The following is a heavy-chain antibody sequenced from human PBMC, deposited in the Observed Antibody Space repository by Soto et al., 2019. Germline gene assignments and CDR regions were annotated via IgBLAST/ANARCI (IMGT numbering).Heavy chain of an antibody. D-gene: IGHD6-13*01. CDR3: AKGGSGSFIAPAGTGNWFAP. Sequence: EVQLVESGGGLVQPGRSLRLSCAASGFSFDDYAMYWVRQAPGKGLEWVSVISWNSRSIGYADSVKGRFTISRDNAKNSLYLQMNSLRAEDTALYYCAKGGSGSFIAPAGTGNWFAPWGQGTLVTVSS. CDR1: GFSFDDYA. J-gene: IGHJ5*02. CDR2: ISWNSRSI. V-gene: IGHV3-9*01.